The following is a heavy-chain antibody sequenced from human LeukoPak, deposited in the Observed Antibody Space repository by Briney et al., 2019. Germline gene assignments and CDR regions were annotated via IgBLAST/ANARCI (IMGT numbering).Heavy chain of an antibody. J-gene: IGHJ4*02. CDR2: FDPEDGET. Sequence: ASVKVSCKVSGYTLTELSMHWVRQAPGKGLERMGGFDPEDGETIYAQKFQGRVTMTEDTSTDTAYMELSSLRSEDTAVYYCATDPPVGATEPFDYWGQGTLVTVSS. CDR3: ATDPPVGATEPFDY. CDR1: GYTLTELS. V-gene: IGHV1-24*01. D-gene: IGHD1-26*01.